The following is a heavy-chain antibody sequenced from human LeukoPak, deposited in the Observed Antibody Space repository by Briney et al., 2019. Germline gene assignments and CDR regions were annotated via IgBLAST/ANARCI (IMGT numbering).Heavy chain of an antibody. D-gene: IGHD3-10*01. Sequence: GGSLRLSCAASGFTVSSNYMNWDRQAPGKGLEVVSGIYSGGSTYYAASVKGRFTISRDNSKNKLYLQMNSVRAEDTAVYYCARSLGGFGERTVPTADVWGKETTVTVSS. CDR1: GFTVSSNY. J-gene: IGHJ6*04. CDR2: IYSGGST. V-gene: IGHV3-66*02. CDR3: ARSLGGFGERTVPTADV.